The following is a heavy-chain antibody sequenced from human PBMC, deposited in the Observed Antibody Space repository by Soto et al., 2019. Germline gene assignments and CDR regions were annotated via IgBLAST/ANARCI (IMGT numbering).Heavy chain of an antibody. V-gene: IGHV1-46*01. J-gene: IGHJ1*01. CDR2: IHPSGDT. CDR3: VRGYCTTSPCSGDFQF. Sequence: ASGKVSCTASGYKFTTLFIHGVRQCPLQGLEWMGMIHPSGDTGYAQKFRGRVTMTIDTSTTKAYMELRNLTSEDTAVYFSVRGYCTTSPCSGDFQFWGQGTLVTVSS. CDR1: GYKFTTLF. D-gene: IGHD2-15*01.